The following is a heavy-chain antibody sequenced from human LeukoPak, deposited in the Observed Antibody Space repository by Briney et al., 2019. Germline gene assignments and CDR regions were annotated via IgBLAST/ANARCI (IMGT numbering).Heavy chain of an antibody. Sequence: GGSLRLSCAASGFTFSSYSMNWVRQAPGKGLEWVSSISSSSSYIYYADSVKGRFTISRDNAKNSLYLQMNSLRAEDTAVYYCARNAVGPPGYYYYYMDVWGKGTTVTVSS. D-gene: IGHD6-19*01. CDR2: ISSSSSYI. V-gene: IGHV3-21*01. CDR3: ARNAVGPPGYYYYYMDV. CDR1: GFTFSSYS. J-gene: IGHJ6*03.